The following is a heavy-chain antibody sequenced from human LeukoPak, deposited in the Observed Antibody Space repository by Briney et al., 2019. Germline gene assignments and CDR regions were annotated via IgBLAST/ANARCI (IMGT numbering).Heavy chain of an antibody. V-gene: IGHV3-9*01. CDR1: GFTFDDYA. CDR3: AKDTKAVAGISGNWFDP. D-gene: IGHD6-19*01. J-gene: IGHJ5*02. Sequence: GRSLRLSCAASGFTFDDYAMHWVRQAPGKGLEWVSGISWNSGSIGYADSVKGRFTISRDNAKNSLYLQMNSLRAEDTALYYCAKDTKAVAGISGNWFDPWGQGTLVTVSS. CDR2: ISWNSGSI.